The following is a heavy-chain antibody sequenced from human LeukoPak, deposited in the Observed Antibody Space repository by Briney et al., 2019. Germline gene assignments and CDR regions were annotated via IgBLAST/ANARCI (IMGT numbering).Heavy chain of an antibody. CDR2: IYHTGST. D-gene: IGHD6-19*01. J-gene: IGHJ4*02. CDR3: AVTGQWPTGDYFDY. V-gene: IGHV4-38-2*02. CDR1: GYSISSDYY. Sequence: SETLSLTCTVSGYSISSDYYWGWIRQPPGKGLEWIGTIYHTGSTYYNPSLKSRVTISVDTSKNQFSLKLSSVTAADTAVYYCAVTGQWPTGDYFDYWGQGTLVTVSS.